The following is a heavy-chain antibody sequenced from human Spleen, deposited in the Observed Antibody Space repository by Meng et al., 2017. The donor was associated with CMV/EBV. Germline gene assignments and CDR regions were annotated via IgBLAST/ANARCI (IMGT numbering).Heavy chain of an antibody. J-gene: IGHJ4*02. CDR3: ARAGGIRGY. CDR1: GFTFSSYA. V-gene: IGHV3-30-3*01. Sequence: GESLKISCAASGFTFSSYAMHWVRQAPGKGLEWVAVISYDGSNKYYADSVKGRFTISRDNSKNTLYLQMNSLRAEDTAVYYCARAGGIRGYWGQGTLVTVSS. CDR2: ISYDGSNK. D-gene: IGHD3-10*01.